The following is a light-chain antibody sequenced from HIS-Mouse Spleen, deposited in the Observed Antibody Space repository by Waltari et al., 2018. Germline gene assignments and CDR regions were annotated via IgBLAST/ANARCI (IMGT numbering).Light chain of an antibody. CDR3: YSTDSSGNHRV. V-gene: IGLV3-10*01. J-gene: IGLJ2*01. CDR2: EDS. CDR1: ALPQKH. Sequence: SYELTQPPSVSVSPGQTARITCSGDALPQKHAYWYQQKSGQAPVLVIYEDSKRPSGIPERFSGSSSGTMATLTISGAQVEDEADYYCYSTDSSGNHRVFGGGTKLTVL.